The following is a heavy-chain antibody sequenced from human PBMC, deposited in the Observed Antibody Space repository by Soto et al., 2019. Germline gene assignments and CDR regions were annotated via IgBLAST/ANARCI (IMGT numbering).Heavy chain of an antibody. V-gene: IGHV3-23*01. CDR3: AKGVPGIAVAGTGYFQH. CDR2: ISGSGDNT. CDR1: GFTFSSYA. J-gene: IGHJ1*01. D-gene: IGHD6-19*01. Sequence: EVQLLESGRGLVQPGGSLRLSCAASGFTFSSYAMSWVRQAPGKGLEWVSGISGSGDNTYYADSVKGRFTISRDNSKNTLYLQMNSLRAEDTAVYYCAKGVPGIAVAGTGYFQHWGQGTLVTVSS.